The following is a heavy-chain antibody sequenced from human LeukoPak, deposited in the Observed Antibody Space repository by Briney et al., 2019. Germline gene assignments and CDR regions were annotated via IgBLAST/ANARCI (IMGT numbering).Heavy chain of an antibody. CDR3: ASPRTSYRYTFDY. J-gene: IGHJ4*02. Sequence: PSETLSLTCAVSVASISNYYWSWIRQAPGKGLEWIGYISTSGSTNYNPSLKSRVSISLDTSNNRFSLNLNFLTAADTAVYFCASPRTSYRYTFDYWGPGALVTVSS. V-gene: IGHV4-4*09. CDR1: VASISNYY. D-gene: IGHD5-18*01. CDR2: ISTSGST.